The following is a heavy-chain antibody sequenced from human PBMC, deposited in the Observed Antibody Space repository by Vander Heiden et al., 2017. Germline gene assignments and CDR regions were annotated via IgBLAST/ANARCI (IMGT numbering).Heavy chain of an antibody. CDR2: IVPMFGPA. CDR3: ARWGGNQLTSDWYGPFDY. Sequence: QVQLVQSGAEVKKPGSSVRVSCKVSGGTSRKNDVTWVGQAPGQGLEWMGRIVPMFGPANYAQKYQGRVTITADESTSTAYMELSSLTSDETAVYYCARWGGNQLTSDWYGPFDYWGQGTLVTVSS. CDR1: GGTSRKND. J-gene: IGHJ4*02. D-gene: IGHD6-19*01. V-gene: IGHV1-69*18.